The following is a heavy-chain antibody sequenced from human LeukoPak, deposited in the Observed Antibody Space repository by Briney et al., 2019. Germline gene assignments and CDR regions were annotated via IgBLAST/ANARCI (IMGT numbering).Heavy chain of an antibody. Sequence: GGSLRLSCAASGFTFSSYAMSWVRQAPGKGLEWVSAISGSGGSTYYADSVKGRFTISRDNSKNTLYLQMNSLRAEDTAVYYCAKDRAFTTRPYYDILTGLFDYWGQGTLVTVSS. CDR3: AKDRAFTTRPYYDILTGLFDY. CDR1: GFTFSSYA. J-gene: IGHJ4*02. V-gene: IGHV3-23*01. D-gene: IGHD3-9*01. CDR2: ISGSGGST.